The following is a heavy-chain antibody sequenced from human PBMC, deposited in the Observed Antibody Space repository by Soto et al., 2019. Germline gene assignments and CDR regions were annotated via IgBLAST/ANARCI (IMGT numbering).Heavy chain of an antibody. CDR3: ARDNGGLAAPGTDWFVP. D-gene: IGHD6-13*01. CDR2: ISAYNGHT. CDR1: GYTFTNYA. J-gene: IGHJ5*02. V-gene: IGHV1-18*01. Sequence: QVQLVQSGAEVKQPGASVTVSCQASGYTFTNYAITWVRQAPGQGLDWVGWISAYNGHTKYAQKVQGRLTMTTDTSTSTAYMELRSLTYDDTAIYYCARDNGGLAAPGTDWFVPWGQGTLITVSS.